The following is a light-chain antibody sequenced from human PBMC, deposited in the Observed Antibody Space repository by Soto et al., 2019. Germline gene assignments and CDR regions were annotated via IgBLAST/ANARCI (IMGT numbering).Light chain of an antibody. CDR2: GAS. CDR3: QHHGSSPRERT. J-gene: IGKJ1*01. CDR1: QSFTRNY. Sequence: EIMLTQSPGTLSLSPGERATLSCRASQSFTRNYLAWYQQKPGQAPRLLIYGASNRATGIPDRFSGSGSGTDFTLTISRLEPEDFAVYYCQHHGSSPRERTFGQGTKVEIK. V-gene: IGKV3-20*01.